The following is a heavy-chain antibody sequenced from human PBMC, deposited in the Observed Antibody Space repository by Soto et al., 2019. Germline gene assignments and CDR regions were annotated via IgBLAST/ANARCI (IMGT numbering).Heavy chain of an antibody. Sequence: GEALKISCKGSGYSFTNYWIAWARQMPGKGLEYMGIIYPSDSTTRYSPSFQGQVTISADKSISTAYLQWNSLKASDTAMYYCARHGFYGDYSSNYFDPWGQGTLVTVSS. CDR1: GYSFTNYW. D-gene: IGHD4-17*01. V-gene: IGHV5-51*01. J-gene: IGHJ5*02. CDR2: IYPSDSTT. CDR3: ARHGFYGDYSSNYFDP.